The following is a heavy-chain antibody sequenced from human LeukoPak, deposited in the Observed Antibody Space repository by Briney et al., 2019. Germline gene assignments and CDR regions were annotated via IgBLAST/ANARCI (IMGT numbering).Heavy chain of an antibody. Sequence: PSETLSLTCTVSGGSISSYYWSWIRQPPGKGLEWIGEINHSGSTNYNPSLKSRVTISVDTSKNQFSLKLSSVTAADTAVYYCARRSRTMIVVGKYYFDYWGQGTLVTVSS. CDR3: ARRSRTMIVVGKYYFDY. D-gene: IGHD3-22*01. CDR2: INHSGST. CDR1: GGSISSYY. J-gene: IGHJ4*02. V-gene: IGHV4-34*01.